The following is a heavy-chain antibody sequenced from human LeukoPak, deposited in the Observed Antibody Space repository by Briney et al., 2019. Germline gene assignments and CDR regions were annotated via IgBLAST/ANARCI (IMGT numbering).Heavy chain of an antibody. Sequence: PGGSLRLSCAASGFTVITNDMTWVRQAPGKGLEWVSVLYSDGNTKYADSVQGRFTISRDNSKNSLHLQMNSLRAEDTAVYYCARVLREIQLWSGPYYYYYMDVWGKGTTVTVSS. D-gene: IGHD5-18*01. V-gene: IGHV3-53*01. CDR1: GFTVITND. CDR3: ARVLREIQLWSGPYYYYYMDV. CDR2: LYSDGNT. J-gene: IGHJ6*03.